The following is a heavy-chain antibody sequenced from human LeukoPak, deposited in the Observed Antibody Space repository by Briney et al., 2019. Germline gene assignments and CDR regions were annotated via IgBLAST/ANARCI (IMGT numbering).Heavy chain of an antibody. CDR3: ARLSSHYGDYKVDP. J-gene: IGHJ5*02. Sequence: ASVKVSCKASGYPFNNYDINWVRQATGQGLEWMGWMNPHSGKTGYAQNFQGRVTMTRDTSISTAYMELSSLRSEDAAVYYCARLSSHYGDYKVDPWGQGTLVTVSS. D-gene: IGHD4-17*01. V-gene: IGHV1-8*01. CDR1: GYPFNNYD. CDR2: MNPHSGKT.